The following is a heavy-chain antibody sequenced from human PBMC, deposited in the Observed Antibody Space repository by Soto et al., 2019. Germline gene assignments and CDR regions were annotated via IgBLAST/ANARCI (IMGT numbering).Heavy chain of an antibody. CDR3: ARGVGWDPLDY. J-gene: IGHJ4*02. V-gene: IGHV3-30-3*01. Sequence: QVQLVESGGGVVQPGRSLRLSCAASGFTFSSYAMHWVRQAPGKGLEWVAVISYDGSNKYYADSVKGRFTISRDNSKNTLYRQLNSRRAEDTAVYYCARGVGWDPLDYWGQGTLVTVSS. CDR1: GFTFSSYA. D-gene: IGHD1-26*01. CDR2: ISYDGSNK.